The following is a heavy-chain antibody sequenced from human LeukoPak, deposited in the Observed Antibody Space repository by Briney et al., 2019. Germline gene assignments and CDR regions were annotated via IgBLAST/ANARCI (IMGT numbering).Heavy chain of an antibody. D-gene: IGHD4-17*01. J-gene: IGHJ4*02. Sequence: GGSLRLSCAASGFTFSRYWMHWVRHAPGKGLVWISRINSDGSSTDYAGSVKGRFTISRDNAKNTLYVQMNSLRAEDTAVYYCARDLAYGDYVAPDYWGQGTLVTVSS. CDR3: ARDLAYGDYVAPDY. CDR2: INSDGSST. V-gene: IGHV3-74*01. CDR1: GFTFSRYW.